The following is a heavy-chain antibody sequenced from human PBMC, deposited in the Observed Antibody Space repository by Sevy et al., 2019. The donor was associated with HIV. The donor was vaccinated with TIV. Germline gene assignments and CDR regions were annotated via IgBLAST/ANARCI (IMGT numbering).Heavy chain of an antibody. J-gene: IGHJ6*03. Sequence: ASVKVSFKASGGTFSSYAISWVRQAPGQGLEWMGGIIPILGIANYAQKFQGRVKITADKSTRTAYMELSSLRSEDTAVYYCASHPGGYSYGYESLYYYYYYMDVWGKGTTVTVSS. V-gene: IGHV1-69*10. CDR1: GGTFSSYA. CDR3: ASHPGGYSYGYESLYYYYYYMDV. CDR2: IIPILGIA. D-gene: IGHD5-18*01.